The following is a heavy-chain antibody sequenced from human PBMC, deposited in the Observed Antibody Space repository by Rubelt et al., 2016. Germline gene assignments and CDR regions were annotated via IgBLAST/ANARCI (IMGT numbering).Heavy chain of an antibody. CDR1: GGSISSYY. Sequence: QVQLQESGPGLVKPSETLSLTCTVSGGSISSYYWSWIRQPPGKGLEWIGYIYYSGSTNYNPSLKSRVTISVETSNDQVSLKLGLVTAADTAVYYCARGEVVTPHGMDVWGQGTTVTVSS. J-gene: IGHJ6*02. CDR2: IYYSGST. CDR3: ARGEVVTPHGMDV. D-gene: IGHD4-23*01. V-gene: IGHV4-59*01.